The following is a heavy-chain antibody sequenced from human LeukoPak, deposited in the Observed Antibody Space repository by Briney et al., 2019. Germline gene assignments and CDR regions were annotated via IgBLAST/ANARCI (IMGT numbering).Heavy chain of an antibody. CDR2: IYYSGST. V-gene: IGHV4-39*01. CDR3: ARQYDYDFWSGPSGFGMDV. CDR1: GGSISSGSYY. J-gene: IGHJ6*02. D-gene: IGHD3-3*01. Sequence: PSETLSLTCTVSGGSISSGSYYWGWIRQPPGKGLEWIGSIYYSGSTYYNPSLKSRVTISVDTSKNQFSLKLSSVTAADTAVYYCARQYDYDFWSGPSGFGMDVWGQGTTVTVSS.